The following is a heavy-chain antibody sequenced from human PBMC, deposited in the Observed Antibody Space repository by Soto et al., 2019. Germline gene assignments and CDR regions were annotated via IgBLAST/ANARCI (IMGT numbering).Heavy chain of an antibody. J-gene: IGHJ4*02. CDR1: GFTFSAYW. CDR2: IKQDGSEK. D-gene: IGHD3-22*01. CDR3: AKERYSGYYDY. Sequence: GGSLRLSCAASGFTFSAYWMGWVRQAPGKGLEWVANIKQDGSEKYYVDSVKGRFTISRDNSKNTLYLQMNSLRAEDTAVYYCAKERYSGYYDYWGQGTLVTVSS. V-gene: IGHV3-7*03.